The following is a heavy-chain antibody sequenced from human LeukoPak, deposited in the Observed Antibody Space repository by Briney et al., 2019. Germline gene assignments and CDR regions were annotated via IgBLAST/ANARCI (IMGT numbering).Heavy chain of an antibody. CDR3: ARAGFVYSSSSGNWFDP. CDR1: GGSISSGVYY. V-gene: IGHV4-30-4*08. CDR2: IYYSGST. J-gene: IGHJ5*02. Sequence: SETLSLTCTVSGGSISSGVYYWSWIRQPPGKGLEWIGYIYYSGSTYYNPSLKSRVTISVDTSKNQFSLKLSSVTAADTAVYYCARAGFVYSSSSGNWFDPWGQGTLVTVSS. D-gene: IGHD6-6*01.